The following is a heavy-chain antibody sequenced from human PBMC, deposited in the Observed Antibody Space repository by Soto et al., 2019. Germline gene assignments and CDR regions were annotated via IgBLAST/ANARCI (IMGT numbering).Heavy chain of an antibody. J-gene: IGHJ5*02. V-gene: IGHV1-2*02. CDR2: INPNSGDT. D-gene: IGHD4-17*01. Sequence: QVQLVQSGAEVKKPGASVKVSCKASGYTFTGYYMHWVRQAPGQGLEWMGWINPNSGDTNYAQKFQGRVTMTRDTSISTAYMELSRLRSDDTAVYYCARDATVTTHNWFDPWGQGTLVTVSS. CDR3: ARDATVTTHNWFDP. CDR1: GYTFTGYY.